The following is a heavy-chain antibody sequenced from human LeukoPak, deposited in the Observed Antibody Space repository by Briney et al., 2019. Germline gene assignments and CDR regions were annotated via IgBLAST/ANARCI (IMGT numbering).Heavy chain of an antibody. CDR2: IYPGDSDT. D-gene: IGHD6-19*01. J-gene: IGHJ4*02. CDR3: ARPRAVAGYYFDY. V-gene: IGHV5-51*01. Sequence: KNGESLQISCKGSGYLFTSYWIGWVRQLRGKGLEWMGIIYPGDSDTKYSPSFQGQVTISADKSISTAYLQWSSLKASDTAMYYCARPRAVAGYYFDYWGQGTLVTVSS. CDR1: GYLFTSYW.